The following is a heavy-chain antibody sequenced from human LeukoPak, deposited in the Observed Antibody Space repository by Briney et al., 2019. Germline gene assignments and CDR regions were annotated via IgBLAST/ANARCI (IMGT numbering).Heavy chain of an antibody. CDR3: ASVYGDYDPSFDY. CDR1: GGSINSYY. D-gene: IGHD4-17*01. Sequence: SETLSLTCTVSGGSINSYYWSWIRQHPGKGLEWIGYIYYSGSTYYNPSLKSRVTISVDTSKNQFSLKLSSVTAADTAVYYCASVYGDYDPSFDYWGQGTLVTVSS. J-gene: IGHJ4*02. CDR2: IYYSGST. V-gene: IGHV4-59*06.